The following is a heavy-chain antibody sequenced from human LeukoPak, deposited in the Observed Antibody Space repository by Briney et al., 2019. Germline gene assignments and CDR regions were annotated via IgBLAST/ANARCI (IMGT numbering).Heavy chain of an antibody. V-gene: IGHV3-30-3*01. D-gene: IGHD2-2*01. CDR2: ISYDGSNK. J-gene: IGHJ4*02. CDR3: ARGERPYIVVVPAAISFDY. Sequence: PGRSLRLSCAASGSTFSSYAMHWVRQAPGKGLEWVAVISYDGSNKYYADSVKGRFTISRDNSKNTLYLQMNSLRAEDTAVYYCARGERPYIVVVPAAISFDYWGQGTLVTVSS. CDR1: GSTFSSYA.